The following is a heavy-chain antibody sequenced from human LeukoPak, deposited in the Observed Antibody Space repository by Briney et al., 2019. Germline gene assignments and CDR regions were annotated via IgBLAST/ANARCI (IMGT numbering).Heavy chain of an antibody. V-gene: IGHV1-24*01. D-gene: IGHD6-13*01. CDR3: AGSSCTPYSSSCSPGYYYYGMDV. Sequence: ASVKVSCKVSGYTLTELSMHWVRQAPGKGLEWMGGFDPEDGGTIYAQKFQGRVTMTEDTSTDTAYMELSSLRSEDTAVYYCAGSSCTPYSSSCSPGYYYYGMDVWGQGTTVTVSS. J-gene: IGHJ6*02. CDR2: FDPEDGGT. CDR1: GYTLTELS.